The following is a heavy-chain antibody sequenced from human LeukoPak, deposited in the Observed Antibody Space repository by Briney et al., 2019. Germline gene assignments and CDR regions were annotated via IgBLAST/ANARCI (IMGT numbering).Heavy chain of an antibody. CDR2: ISGSGGST. V-gene: IGHV3-23*01. Sequence: PGGSLRLSCAASGFTFSSYAMSWVRQAPGKGLEWVSAISGSGGSTYYADSVKGRFTISRDNSKNTLYLQMNSLRAEDTAVYYCAKSYYGSGSYYRPPFDYWGQGTLVTVSS. D-gene: IGHD3-10*01. CDR3: AKSYYGSGSYYRPPFDY. CDR1: GFTFSSYA. J-gene: IGHJ4*02.